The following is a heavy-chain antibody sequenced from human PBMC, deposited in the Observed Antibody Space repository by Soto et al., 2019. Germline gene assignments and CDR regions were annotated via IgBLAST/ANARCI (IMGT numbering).Heavy chain of an antibody. D-gene: IGHD2-21*02. CDR1: GDTFTDYY. CDR3: ARGGHVVVVTAALDY. Sequence: QVQLVQSGAEVKKPGASVKVSCKASGDTFTDYYIHWVRQAPGQGLEWMGTVNPSGGRTTYAQHFPAGMAMTRDTSTSTLYRELTSLTSEDTAIYYCARGGHVVVVTAALDYWGQGTLVTVSS. V-gene: IGHV1-46*01. J-gene: IGHJ4*02. CDR2: VNPSGGRT.